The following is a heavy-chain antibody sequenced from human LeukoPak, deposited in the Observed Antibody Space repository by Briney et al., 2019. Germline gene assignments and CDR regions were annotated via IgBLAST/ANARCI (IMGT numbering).Heavy chain of an antibody. D-gene: IGHD1-14*01. CDR3: ASSAGIEDSRPDY. J-gene: IGHJ4*02. CDR2: INHSGST. CDR1: GGSFSGYY. V-gene: IGHV4-34*01. Sequence: SETLSLTCVVCGGSFSGYYWSWIRQPPGKGLEWIGEINHSGSTNYNPSLKSRVTISVDTSKNQFSLKLSSVTAADTAVYYCASSAGIEDSRPDYWGQGTLVTVSS.